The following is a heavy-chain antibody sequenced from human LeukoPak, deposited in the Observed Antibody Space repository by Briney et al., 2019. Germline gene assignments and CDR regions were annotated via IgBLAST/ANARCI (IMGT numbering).Heavy chain of an antibody. D-gene: IGHD3-3*01. J-gene: IGHJ3*02. V-gene: IGHV1-18*01. CDR3: GGSITIFEVPIGDDAFDI. CDR2: INPYNGNT. Sequence: ASVKVSCKASGYTLTSYGISWVRQAPGQGLEWMGWINPYNGNTNYAQKLQGRVTMTTDTSTNTAYMELRSLSSDDTAVYYRGGSITIFEVPIGDDAFDIWGQGTMVTVSS. CDR1: GYTLTSYG.